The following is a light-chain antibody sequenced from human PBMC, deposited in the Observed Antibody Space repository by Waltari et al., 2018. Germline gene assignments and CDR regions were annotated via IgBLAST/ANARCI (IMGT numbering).Light chain of an antibody. CDR1: SSDVGDYKY. CDR3: ASFISSTSGV. J-gene: IGLJ2*01. Sequence: QSALTQPDSVSGSPGQTITLSCTGTSSDVGDYKYVSWYQQYPGKAPKVIIYDAINRPSGVSNRFSGSKSGNSASLTISGLQAEDEAHYFCASFISSTSGVFGGGTRLTVL. CDR2: DAI. V-gene: IGLV2-14*03.